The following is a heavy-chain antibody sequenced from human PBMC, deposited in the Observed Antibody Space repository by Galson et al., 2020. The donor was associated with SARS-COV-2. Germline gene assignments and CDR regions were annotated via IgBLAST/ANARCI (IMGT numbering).Heavy chain of an antibody. J-gene: IGHJ6*02. CDR3: ARDYSSITIFGVVTKYGMDV. V-gene: IGHV3-11*01. CDR1: GFTFRDYY. Sequence: TGGSLRLSCAASGFTFRDYYMSWIRQAPGTGLEWVSYISSSGSTIYYADSVTGRFTISRDNAKNSLYLQMNSLRAEDTAVYYCARDYSSITIFGVVTKYGMDVWGQGTTVTVSS. D-gene: IGHD3-3*01. CDR2: ISSSGSTI.